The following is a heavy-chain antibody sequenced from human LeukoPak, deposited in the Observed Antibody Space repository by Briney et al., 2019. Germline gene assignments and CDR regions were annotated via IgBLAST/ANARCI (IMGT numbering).Heavy chain of an antibody. J-gene: IGHJ4*02. Sequence: SVKVSCKASGFTFTTSAVQWVRQARGQRLEWIGWIVVGSGHTNYAQKFQERVTITGDMSTSTAYMELSSLTSEDTAVYYCAEGGHDSSGYSPFDYWGQGTLVTVSS. D-gene: IGHD3-22*01. CDR1: GFTFTTSA. V-gene: IGHV1-58*01. CDR3: AEGGHDSSGYSPFDY. CDR2: IVVGSGHT.